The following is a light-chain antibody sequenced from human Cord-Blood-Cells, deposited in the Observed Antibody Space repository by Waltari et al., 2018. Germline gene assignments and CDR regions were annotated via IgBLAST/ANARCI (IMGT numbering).Light chain of an antibody. CDR1: QSVSSN. V-gene: IGKV3-15*01. Sequence: ELVMTQSPATLSVSPGGRATLSCRASQSVSSNLAWYQQKPGQAPRLLTYGASTRATGIPARFSGSGSGTEFTLTISSLQSEDCAVYYCQQYNNWPPLTFGGGTKVEIK. J-gene: IGKJ4*01. CDR2: GAS. CDR3: QQYNNWPPLT.